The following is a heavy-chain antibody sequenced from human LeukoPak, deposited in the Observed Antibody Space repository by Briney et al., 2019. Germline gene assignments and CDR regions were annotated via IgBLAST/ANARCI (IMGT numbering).Heavy chain of an antibody. CDR1: GFTFSSYA. Sequence: GGSLRLSCAASGFTFSSYAMHWVRQAPGKGLEWVAVISYDGSNKYYADSVKGRFTISRDNSKNTLYLQMNSLRAEDTAVYYCARARLRWPTGGDYWGQGTLVTVSS. D-gene: IGHD4-23*01. J-gene: IGHJ4*02. CDR3: ARARLRWPTGGDY. CDR2: ISYDGSNK. V-gene: IGHV3-30-3*01.